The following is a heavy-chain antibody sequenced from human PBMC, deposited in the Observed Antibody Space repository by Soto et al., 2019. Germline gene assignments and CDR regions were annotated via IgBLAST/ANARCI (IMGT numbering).Heavy chain of an antibody. J-gene: IGHJ4*02. CDR1: GFTFDHYG. V-gene: IGHV3-20*04. Sequence: EVQLVESGGDVVRPGGSLRLSCAASGFTFDHYGMSWVRQVPGKGLEWVSGINWNGGSTGYVDSMKGRFTISRDNPKNSLYLQMNSLSAEDTAVYYCARDGIHLERPEMHVDYWGRGTLVTVSS. CDR3: ARDGIHLERPEMHVDY. D-gene: IGHD1-1*01. CDR2: INWNGGST.